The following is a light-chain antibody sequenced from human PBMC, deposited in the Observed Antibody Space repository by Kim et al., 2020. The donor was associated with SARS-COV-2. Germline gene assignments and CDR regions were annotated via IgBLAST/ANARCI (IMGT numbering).Light chain of an antibody. CDR2: TAS. V-gene: IGKV1-39*01. Sequence: DIQMTQSPSSLSASVGDRVTITCRASQSISSSLNWYQQKPGKAPKFLIYTASSLQSGVPSRFSGSGSGTDFTLSISRLQPEDFATYYCQQSYSVPYTFGQGTKLEI. J-gene: IGKJ2*01. CDR1: QSISSS. CDR3: QQSYSVPYT.